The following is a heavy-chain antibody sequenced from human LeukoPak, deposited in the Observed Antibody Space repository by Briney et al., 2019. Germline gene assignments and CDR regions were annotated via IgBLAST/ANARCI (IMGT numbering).Heavy chain of an antibody. Sequence: PGGSLRLSCAASGFTFSNAWMSWVRQAPGKGLEWVGRIKSKTDGGTTDYAAPVKGRFTISRDDSKNTLYLQMNSLKTEDTAVYYCTTAWYYYDSRDAGGAFDIWGQGTMVTVSS. CDR2: IKSKTDGGTT. J-gene: IGHJ3*02. V-gene: IGHV3-15*01. CDR1: GFTFSNAW. D-gene: IGHD3-22*01. CDR3: TTAWYYYDSRDAGGAFDI.